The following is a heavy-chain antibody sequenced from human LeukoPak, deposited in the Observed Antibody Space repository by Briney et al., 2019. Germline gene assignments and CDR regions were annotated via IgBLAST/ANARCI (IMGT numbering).Heavy chain of an antibody. Sequence: SETLSLTCTVSGGSISNSSYYWGWIRQPPGKGLEWIGSIYYSGSTYYNPSLKSRVTISVDTSKNQFSLKLSSVTAADTAVYYCARLRRYYFDYWGQGTLVTVSS. CDR1: GGSISNSSYY. D-gene: IGHD5-12*01. J-gene: IGHJ4*02. CDR2: IYYSGST. V-gene: IGHV4-39*01. CDR3: ARLRRYYFDY.